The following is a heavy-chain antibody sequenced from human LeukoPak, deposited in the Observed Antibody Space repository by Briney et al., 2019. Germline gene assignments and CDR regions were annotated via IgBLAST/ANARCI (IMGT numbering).Heavy chain of an antibody. Sequence: SETLSLTCTVSGGSISSYYWSWIRQPAGKGLEWIGRIYTSGSTNYNPSLKSRVIMSVDTSKNQFSLKLSSVTAADTAVYYCAREGQSPLGDSGHFDYWGQGTLVTVSS. CDR1: GGSISSYY. V-gene: IGHV4-4*07. D-gene: IGHD4-17*01. CDR3: AREGQSPLGDSGHFDY. CDR2: IYTSGST. J-gene: IGHJ4*02.